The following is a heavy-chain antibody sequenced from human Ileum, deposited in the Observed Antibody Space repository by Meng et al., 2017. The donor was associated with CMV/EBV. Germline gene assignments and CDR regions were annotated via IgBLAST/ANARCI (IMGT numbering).Heavy chain of an antibody. CDR3: ARLYSSHFDY. V-gene: IGHV1-2*02. D-gene: IGHD6-19*01. Sequence: VSGKASGYTVTGYYIHWVRQAPGQGLEWMGWINPNNGGTNYAQKFQGRVTMTRDASISTAYMELSRLRSDDTAFYYCARLYSSHFDYWGQGTLVTVSS. CDR2: INPNNGGT. CDR1: GYTVTGYY. J-gene: IGHJ4*02.